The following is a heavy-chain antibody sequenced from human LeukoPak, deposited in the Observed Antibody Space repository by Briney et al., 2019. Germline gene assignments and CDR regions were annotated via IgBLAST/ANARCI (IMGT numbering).Heavy chain of an antibody. CDR3: ARLPRGDY. CDR2: MYSDGRT. CDR1: GFTVSTNY. J-gene: IGHJ4*02. D-gene: IGHD3-16*01. V-gene: IGHV3-53*01. Sequence: GSLRLSCAASGFTVSTNYMSWVRQAPGRGLEWVSVMYSDGRTYYADSLKGRFTISRDSAKNTVYLQINSLRVEDTAVYYCARLPRGDYWGQGTLVIVSS.